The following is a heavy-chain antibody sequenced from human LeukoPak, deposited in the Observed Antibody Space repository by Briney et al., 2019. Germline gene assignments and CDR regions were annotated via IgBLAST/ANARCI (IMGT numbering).Heavy chain of an antibody. J-gene: IGHJ4*02. D-gene: IGHD3-22*01. V-gene: IGHV3-48*01. CDR2: ISSSSSTI. CDR3: ARGAYYYED. CDR1: GFTFSSHS. Sequence: GGSLRLSCAASGFTFSSHSMNWVRQAPGKGVERVSYISSSSSTIYYADSVKGRFTISRDNAKNSLYLQMNSLRAEDTAVYYCARGAYYYEDWGQGTLVTVSS.